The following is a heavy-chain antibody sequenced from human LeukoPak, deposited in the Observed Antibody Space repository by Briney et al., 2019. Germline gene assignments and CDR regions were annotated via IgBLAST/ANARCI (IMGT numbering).Heavy chain of an antibody. D-gene: IGHD3-22*01. CDR2: INPNSGGT. CDR1: GYTFTGYY. V-gene: IGHV1-2*02. Sequence: ASVKVSCKASGYTFTGYYMHWVRQAPGQGLDWMGCINPNSGGTNYAQKFQGRVTMTRDTSISTAYMELRSLRSDDTAVYYCARDNSRGSSGYYASSGYWGQGTLVTVSS. CDR3: ARDNSRGSSGYYASSGY. J-gene: IGHJ4*02.